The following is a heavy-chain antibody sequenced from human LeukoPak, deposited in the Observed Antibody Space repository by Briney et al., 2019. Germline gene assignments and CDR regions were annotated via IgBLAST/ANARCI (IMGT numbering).Heavy chain of an antibody. Sequence: GGSLRLSCAASEFTFSSYAMHWVRQAPGKGLEWVAVISYDGSNKYYADSVKGRFTISRDNSKNTLYLQMNSLRAEDTAVYYCARGDGYSSSSDYWGQGTLVTASS. D-gene: IGHD6-6*01. CDR3: ARGDGYSSSSDY. V-gene: IGHV3-30*01. CDR2: ISYDGSNK. J-gene: IGHJ4*02. CDR1: EFTFSSYA.